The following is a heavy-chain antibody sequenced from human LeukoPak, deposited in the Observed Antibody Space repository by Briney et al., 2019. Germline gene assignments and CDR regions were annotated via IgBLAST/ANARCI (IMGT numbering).Heavy chain of an antibody. J-gene: IGHJ4*02. D-gene: IGHD3-22*01. Sequence: GGSLRLSCAASGFTFSSYGMSWVRQAPGKGLEWVSTISTSGGSTYYADSVKGRFTISRDNSKNTLYLQMNSLRAEDTAVYYCAKEFEYYDSSGYFDYWGQGTLVTVSS. CDR3: AKEFEYYDSSGYFDY. CDR1: GFTFSSYG. V-gene: IGHV3-23*01. CDR2: ISTSGGST.